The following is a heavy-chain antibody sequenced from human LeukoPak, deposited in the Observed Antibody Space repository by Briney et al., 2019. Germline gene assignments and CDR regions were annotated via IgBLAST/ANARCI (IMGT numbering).Heavy chain of an antibody. CDR2: ISGSGGST. Sequence: TGGSLRLSCAASGFTFSSYAMSWVRQAPGKGLEWVSAISGSGGSTYYADSVKGRFTISRDNAKNSLYLQMNSLRAEDTAVYYCARGGTSNYYYYYMDVWGKGTTVTVSS. CDR1: GFTFSSYA. J-gene: IGHJ6*03. V-gene: IGHV3-23*01. CDR3: ARGGTSNYYYYYMDV. D-gene: IGHD5-12*01.